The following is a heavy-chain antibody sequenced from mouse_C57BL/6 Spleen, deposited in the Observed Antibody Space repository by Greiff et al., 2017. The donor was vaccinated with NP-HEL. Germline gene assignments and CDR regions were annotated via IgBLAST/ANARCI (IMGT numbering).Heavy chain of an antibody. Sequence: VQLQQPGAELVKPGASVKLSCKASGYTFTSYWMHWVKQRPGQGLEWIGMIHPNSGSTNYNEKFKSKATLTVDKSSSTAYMQLSSLTSEDSAVYYCARPSTMVTDFDYWGQGTTLTVSS. D-gene: IGHD2-2*01. CDR3: ARPSTMVTDFDY. CDR1: GYTFTSYW. V-gene: IGHV1-64*01. J-gene: IGHJ2*01. CDR2: IHPNSGST.